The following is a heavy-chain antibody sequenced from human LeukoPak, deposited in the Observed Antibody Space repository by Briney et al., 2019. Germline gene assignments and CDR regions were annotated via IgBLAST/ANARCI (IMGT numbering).Heavy chain of an antibody. CDR3: ARDLSGIAGYTYGRGIDY. CDR2: ISGSGGST. V-gene: IGHV3-23*01. Sequence: GGSLRLSCAASGFTFSSYAMSWVRQAPGKGLEWVSAISGSGGSTYYADSVKGRFTISRDNSKNTLYLQMNSLRAEDTAVYYCARDLSGIAGYTYGRGIDYWGQGTLVTVSS. CDR1: GFTFSSYA. D-gene: IGHD5-18*01. J-gene: IGHJ4*02.